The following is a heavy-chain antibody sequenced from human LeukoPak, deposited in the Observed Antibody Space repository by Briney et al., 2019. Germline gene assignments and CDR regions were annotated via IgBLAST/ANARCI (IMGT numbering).Heavy chain of an antibody. CDR3: ARRGQSVYFDY. J-gene: IGHJ4*02. CDR2: IYYRGST. CDR1: GGSISSSSYY. Sequence: KPSETLSLTCTVSGGSISSSSYYWGWIRQPPGKRLEWIGSIYYRGSTYYNPSLKSRVTISADTSKNQFSLKLSSVTAADTAVYYWARRGQSVYFDYWGQGTLVTVSS. V-gene: IGHV4-39*01.